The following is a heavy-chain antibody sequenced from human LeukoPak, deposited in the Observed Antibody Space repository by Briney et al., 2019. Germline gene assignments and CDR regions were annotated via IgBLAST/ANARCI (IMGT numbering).Heavy chain of an antibody. CDR2: ISGSGGST. J-gene: IGHJ6*02. V-gene: IGHV3-23*01. CDR1: GFTFSSYS. CDR3: AKAAGRHYYYYGMDV. Sequence: GGSLRLSCAASGFTFSSYSMNWVRQAPGKGLEWVSAISGSGGSTYYADSVKGRFTISRDNSKNTLYLQVNSLRAEDTAVYYCAKAAGRHYYYYGMDVWGQGTTVTVSS.